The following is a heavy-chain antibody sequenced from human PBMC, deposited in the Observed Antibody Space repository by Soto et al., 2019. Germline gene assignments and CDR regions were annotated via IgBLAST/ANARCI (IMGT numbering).Heavy chain of an antibody. CDR2: IYHTVST. D-gene: IGHD2-8*01. Sequence: PSETLSLTCAVSGGSISSGGYSWSWIRQPPGKGLEWIGYIYHTVSTYYNPSLKSRVTISVDRSKNQFSLKLNSVTAADTAVYYCARDRIDCTNGVCYTNAFDIWGQGTMVTVSS. V-gene: IGHV4-30-2*01. CDR3: ARDRIDCTNGVCYTNAFDI. CDR1: GGSISSGGYS. J-gene: IGHJ3*02.